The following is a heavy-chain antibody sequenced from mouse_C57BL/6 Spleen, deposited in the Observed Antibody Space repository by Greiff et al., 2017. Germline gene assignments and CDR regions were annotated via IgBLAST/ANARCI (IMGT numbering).Heavy chain of an antibody. Sequence: EVQGVESGGGLVQPKGSLKLSCAASGFSFNTYAMNWVRQAPGKGLEWVARIRSKSNNYATYYADSVKDRFTISRDDSESMLYLQMNNLKTEDTAMYYCVRQIDYYGSSYFDYWGQGTTLTVSS. V-gene: IGHV10-1*01. J-gene: IGHJ2*01. CDR2: IRSKSNNYAT. D-gene: IGHD1-1*01. CDR3: VRQIDYYGSSYFDY. CDR1: GFSFNTYA.